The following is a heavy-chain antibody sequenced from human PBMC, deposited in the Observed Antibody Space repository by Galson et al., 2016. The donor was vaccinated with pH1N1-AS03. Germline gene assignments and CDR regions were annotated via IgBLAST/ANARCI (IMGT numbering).Heavy chain of an antibody. D-gene: IGHD3-22*01. CDR3: ARDNYYDTGAFYGHFDF. CDR1: EGTFSNFG. CDR2: FIPIFGTA. V-gene: IGHV1-69*06. Sequence: SVKVSCKASEGTFSNFGISWVRQAPGQGHEWMGGFIPIFGTANVAQKFKGRVTITADNLELSSLRSDDTAVYYCARDNYYDTGAFYGHFDFWGQGTLLVVSS. J-gene: IGHJ4*02.